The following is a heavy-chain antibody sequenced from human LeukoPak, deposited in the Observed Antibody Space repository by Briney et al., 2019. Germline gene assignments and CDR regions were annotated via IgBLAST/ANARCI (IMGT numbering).Heavy chain of an antibody. Sequence: GAATEYAASVRGRFIISRDDSKSTAYLPMHSLKTQDTAVYYCTRDPGHTASWYYFVYWGLGTLVTVSS. V-gene: IGHV3-49*02. CDR2: GAAT. J-gene: IGHJ4*02. D-gene: IGHD6-13*01. CDR3: TRDPGHTASWYYFVY.